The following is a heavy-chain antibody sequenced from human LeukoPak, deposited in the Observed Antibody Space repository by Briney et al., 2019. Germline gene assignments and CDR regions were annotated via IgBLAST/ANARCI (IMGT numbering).Heavy chain of an antibody. V-gene: IGHV1-46*01. D-gene: IGHD5-24*01. Sequence: ASVKVSCKASGYTFSNYNIHWLRQAPGQGLEGMGIVNPSGDSTNYAQDFQGRVTLTGDTSTSTVYMELSSLRSEDTAVYYCARVRDGYNDAYDIWGQGTMVTVTS. CDR2: VNPSGDST. CDR1: GYTFSNYN. J-gene: IGHJ3*02. CDR3: ARVRDGYNDAYDI.